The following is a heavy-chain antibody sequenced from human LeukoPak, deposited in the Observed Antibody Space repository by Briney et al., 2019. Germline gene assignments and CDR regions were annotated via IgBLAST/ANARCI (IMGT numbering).Heavy chain of an antibody. CDR1: GFSFDDYA. Sequence: GRSLRLSCAASGFSFDDYAMHWVRQAPGKGLEWVSGISWNSGSIGYADSVRGRFTISRDNAKNSLYLQMNSLRAEDTALYYCAKGPLSGCISYSDFWGQGTLVTVSS. V-gene: IGHV3-9*01. J-gene: IGHJ4*02. CDR2: ISWNSGSI. D-gene: IGHD3-22*01. CDR3: AKGPLSGCISYSDF.